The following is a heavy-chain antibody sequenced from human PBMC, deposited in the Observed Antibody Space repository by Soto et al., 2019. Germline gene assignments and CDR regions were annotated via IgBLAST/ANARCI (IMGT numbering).Heavy chain of an antibody. J-gene: IGHJ6*02. CDR2: IYYSGST. V-gene: IGHV4-31*03. CDR3: ARGRYGPYYGMDV. CDR1: GGSISSGGYY. Sequence: QVQLQESGPGLVKPSQTLSLTCTVSGGSISSGGYYWSWIRQHPGKGLEWIGYIYYSGSTYYNPSLNSRVTISVDTSKNQFSLKLSSVTAADTAVYYCARGRYGPYYGMDVWGQGTTVTVSS. D-gene: IGHD4-17*01.